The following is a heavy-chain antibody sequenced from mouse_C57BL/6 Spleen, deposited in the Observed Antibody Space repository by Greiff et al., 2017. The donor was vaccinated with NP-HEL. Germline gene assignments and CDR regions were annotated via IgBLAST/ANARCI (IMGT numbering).Heavy chain of an antibody. CDR2: INYDGSST. CDR3: ARGPITTVYYAMDY. J-gene: IGHJ4*01. V-gene: IGHV5-16*01. D-gene: IGHD1-1*01. Sequence: EVKLMESEGGLVQPGSSMKLSCTASGFTFSDYYMAWVRQVPEKGLEWVANINYDGSSTYYLDSLKSRFIISRDNAKNILYLQMSSLKSEDTATYYCARGPITTVYYAMDYWGQGTSVTVSS. CDR1: GFTFSDYY.